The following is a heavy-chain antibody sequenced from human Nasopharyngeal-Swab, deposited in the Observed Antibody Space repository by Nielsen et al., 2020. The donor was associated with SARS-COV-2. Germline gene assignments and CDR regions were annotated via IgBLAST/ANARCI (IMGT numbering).Heavy chain of an antibody. V-gene: IGHV3-48*02. Sequence: GGSLRLSCAASGFTISTNGMHWVRQAPGKGLEWLAYISSSSSKSYYADSVKGRFTISRDNPKKSLFLQMNSLRDEDTAVYYCARDVAIVGVTLDNWDQGTLVTVSS. CDR2: ISSSSSKS. CDR1: GFTISTNG. J-gene: IGHJ4*02. D-gene: IGHD1-26*01. CDR3: ARDVAIVGVTLDN.